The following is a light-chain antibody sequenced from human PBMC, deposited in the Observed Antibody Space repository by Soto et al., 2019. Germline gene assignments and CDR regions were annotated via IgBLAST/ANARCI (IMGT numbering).Light chain of an antibody. V-gene: IGKV1-33*01. J-gene: IGKJ5*01. CDR2: DAS. CDR1: QNINNY. CDR3: QQYENLPT. Sequence: DIKMTQSPSSLSASVGDRVTITCQASQNINNYLNWYQQEPGRAPKLMIYDASNLEAGVPSRFRGSGSGTDFTFTISRLQPEDIATYYCQQYENLPTFGQGTLMEI.